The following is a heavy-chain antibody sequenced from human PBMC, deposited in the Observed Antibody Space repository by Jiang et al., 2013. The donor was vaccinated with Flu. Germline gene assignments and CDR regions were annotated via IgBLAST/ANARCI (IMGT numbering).Heavy chain of an antibody. J-gene: IGHJ4*02. D-gene: IGHD6-19*01. CDR1: GYTFTSYG. Sequence: SCKASGYTFTSYGISWVRQAPGQGLEWMGWISAYNGNTNYAQKLQGRVTMTTDTSTSTAYMELRSLRSDDTAVYYCARDRGISSGWYREYYFDYWGQGTLVTVSS. CDR3: ARDRGISSGWYREYYFDY. V-gene: IGHV1-18*04. CDR2: ISAYNGNT.